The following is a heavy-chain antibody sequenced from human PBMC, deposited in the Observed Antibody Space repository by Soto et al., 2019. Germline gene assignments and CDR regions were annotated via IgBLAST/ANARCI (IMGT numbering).Heavy chain of an antibody. CDR1: GGSISSSSYY. Sequence: SETLSLTCTVSGGSISSSSYYWGWIRQPPGKGLEWIGSIYYSGCTYYNPSLKSRVTISVDTPKNQFSLKLSSVTAADTAVYYCARGRSSGWYYFDYWGQGTLVTVSS. J-gene: IGHJ4*02. CDR2: IYYSGCT. V-gene: IGHV4-39*01. CDR3: ARGRSSGWYYFDY. D-gene: IGHD6-19*01.